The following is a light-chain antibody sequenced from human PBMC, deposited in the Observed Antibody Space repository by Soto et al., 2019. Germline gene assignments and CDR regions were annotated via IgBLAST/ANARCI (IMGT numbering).Light chain of an antibody. V-gene: IGLV2-11*01. CDR2: DVS. CDR3: CSYAGSYTLYV. CDR1: SSDVGGYNY. J-gene: IGLJ1*01. Sequence: QSVLTQPRSVSGSPGQSVTISCTGTSSDVGGYNYVSWYQQHPGKAPKLMIYDVSKRPSGVPDRFSGSKSGNTASLTISGLQAEDGADYYCCSYAGSYTLYVFGTGTKVTV.